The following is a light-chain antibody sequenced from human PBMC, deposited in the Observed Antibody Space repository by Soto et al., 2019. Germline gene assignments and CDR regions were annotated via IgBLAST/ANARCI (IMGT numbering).Light chain of an antibody. J-gene: IGKJ1*01. CDR1: QSISSY. V-gene: IGKV1-39*01. CDR2: AAS. Sequence: DIQMTQSPSSLSASVGDRVTITCRASQSISSYLNWYQQKPGKAPNLLIYAASSLQSGVPSRFRGSGSGTDFSLTISSLQPEDSATYYCQQSYTTPWTFGQGTKVEIK. CDR3: QQSYTTPWT.